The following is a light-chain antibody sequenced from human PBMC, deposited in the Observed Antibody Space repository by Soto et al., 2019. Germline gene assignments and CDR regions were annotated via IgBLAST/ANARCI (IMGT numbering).Light chain of an antibody. CDR1: QSVTSN. CDR2: GAS. Sequence: EMVMTQSPATLSVSPGERATLSCRASQSVTSNLAWYQQKPGQAPRLLIYGASIRATGIPVTFSGGGSGTEFTHTISSLQSEDFAVYYCQQYNNWPYTFGQGTKVEIK. V-gene: IGKV3-15*01. J-gene: IGKJ1*01. CDR3: QQYNNWPYT.